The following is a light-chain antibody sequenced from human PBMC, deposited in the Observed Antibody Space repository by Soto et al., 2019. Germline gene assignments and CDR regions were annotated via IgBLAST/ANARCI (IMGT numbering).Light chain of an antibody. Sequence: GDRVTITCRASQRISSWLAWYQQKPGKAPKLLIYDASSLESGVPSRFSGSGSGTEFTLTISRLEPEDFAVYYCQQYGSSNTFGQGTKLEIK. CDR1: QRISSW. CDR2: DAS. V-gene: IGKV1-5*01. J-gene: IGKJ2*01. CDR3: QQYGSSNT.